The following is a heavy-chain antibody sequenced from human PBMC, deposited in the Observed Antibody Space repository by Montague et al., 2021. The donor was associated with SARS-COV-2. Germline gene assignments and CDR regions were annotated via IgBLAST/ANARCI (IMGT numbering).Heavy chain of an antibody. V-gene: IGHV4-59*01. CDR1: GGSISSYY. J-gene: IGHJ6*03. D-gene: IGHD3-3*01. Sequence: SETLSLTCTVSGGSISSYYWSWIRQPPGKGLEWIGYIYYSGSTNYNPSLKSRVTISVDTSKNQFSLKLSSVTAADTAVYYCAGTYYDFWSGFINYYYTDVWGKGTTVTVSS. CDR3: AGTYYDFWSGFINYYYTDV. CDR2: IYYSGST.